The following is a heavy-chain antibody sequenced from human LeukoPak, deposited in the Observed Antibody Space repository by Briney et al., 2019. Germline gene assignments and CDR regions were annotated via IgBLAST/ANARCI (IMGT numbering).Heavy chain of an antibody. CDR1: GGSFSGYY. CDR3: ARAGDIVEGGWYFDS. Sequence: KASETLSLTCAVYGGSFSGYYWSWIRQPPGKELEWIGEINHSGSTNYNPSLKSRVTISVDTSKNQFSLKLSSVTAADTAVYYCARAGDIVEGGWYFDSWGQGTLVTVSS. D-gene: IGHD5-12*01. CDR2: INHSGST. V-gene: IGHV4-34*01. J-gene: IGHJ4*02.